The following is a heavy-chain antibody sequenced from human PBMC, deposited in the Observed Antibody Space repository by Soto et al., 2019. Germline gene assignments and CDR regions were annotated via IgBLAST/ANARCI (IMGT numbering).Heavy chain of an antibody. CDR2: IYPGDSDS. V-gene: IGHV5-51*01. CDR3: ARHSSNFRCYYHAIDV. Sequence: GESLKISCKGSGYTFTDYWIGWVRQLPGKGLEGMRIIYPGDSDSRYSPSFQGHVTISVDKSTITAYLQWNTLKASDTAMYYCARHSSNFRCYYHAIDVCRQRST. J-gene: IGHJ6*02. CDR1: GYTFTDYW. D-gene: IGHD6-19*01.